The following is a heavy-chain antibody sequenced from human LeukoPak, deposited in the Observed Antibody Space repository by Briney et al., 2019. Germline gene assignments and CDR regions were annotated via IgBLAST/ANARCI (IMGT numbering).Heavy chain of an antibody. D-gene: IGHD6-13*01. CDR2: IHHSGST. Sequence: SETLSLTCNVSGGSLRSAYWSWIRQPPGKGLEYIGYIHHSGSTDYNPSLKSRVTISVDTSKNQFSLKLSSVTAADTAVYYCARGGGAAADHFDYWGQGTLVTVSS. J-gene: IGHJ4*02. V-gene: IGHV4-59*01. CDR3: ARGGGAAADHFDY. CDR1: GGSLRSAY.